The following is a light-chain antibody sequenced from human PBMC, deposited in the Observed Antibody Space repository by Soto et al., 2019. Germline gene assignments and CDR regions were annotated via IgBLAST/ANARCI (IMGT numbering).Light chain of an antibody. J-gene: IGLJ1*01. V-gene: IGLV1-36*01. Sequence: VLTQPPSVSEAPRQRVTISCSGSSSNIGNNAVNWYQQLPGKAPKLLIYYDDLLPSGVSDRFSGSKSGTSASLAISGLQSEDEADYYCAAWDDSMNGYVFGTGTKVTVL. CDR2: YDD. CDR3: AAWDDSMNGYV. CDR1: SSNIGNNA.